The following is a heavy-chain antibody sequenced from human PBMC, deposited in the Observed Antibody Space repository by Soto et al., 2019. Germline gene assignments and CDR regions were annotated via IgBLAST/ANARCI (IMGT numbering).Heavy chain of an antibody. V-gene: IGHV1-69*02. Sequence: SVKVSCKASGGTFSSYTISWVRQAPGQGLEWMGRIIPILGIANYAQKFQGRVTITADKSTSTAYMELSSLRSEDTAVYYCARGFYCGGDCYTIDYWGQGTLVTVSS. CDR3: ARGFYCGGDCYTIDY. D-gene: IGHD2-21*02. CDR2: IIPILGIA. CDR1: GGTFSSYT. J-gene: IGHJ4*02.